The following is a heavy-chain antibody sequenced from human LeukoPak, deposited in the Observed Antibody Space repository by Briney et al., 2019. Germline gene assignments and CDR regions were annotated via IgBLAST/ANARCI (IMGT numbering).Heavy chain of an antibody. V-gene: IGHV3-48*04. J-gene: IGHJ3*02. CDR2: ISRSGSAI. CDR1: GFTFSSYG. CDR3: ARDLDYYDSSGYLTPDAFDI. Sequence: GGSLRLSCAASGFTFSSYGMHWVRQAPGKGLEWVSYISRSGSAIHYADSVKGRFTISRYNAKNSLYLQMNSLRAEDTAVYYCARDLDYYDSSGYLTPDAFDIWGQGTVVTVSS. D-gene: IGHD3-22*01.